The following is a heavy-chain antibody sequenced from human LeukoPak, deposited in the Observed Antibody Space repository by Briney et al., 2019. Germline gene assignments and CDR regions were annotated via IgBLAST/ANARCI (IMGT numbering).Heavy chain of an antibody. CDR3: ARVLMITFGGVIAHFGY. CDR1: GGSISSSSYY. Sequence: SETLSLTCTVSGGSISSSSYYWGWIRQPPGKGLEWIGSIYYSGSTYYNPSLKSRVTISVDTSKNQFSLKLSSVTAADTAVYYCARVLMITFGGVIAHFGYWGQGTLVTVSS. J-gene: IGHJ4*02. CDR2: IYYSGST. D-gene: IGHD3-16*02. V-gene: IGHV4-39*01.